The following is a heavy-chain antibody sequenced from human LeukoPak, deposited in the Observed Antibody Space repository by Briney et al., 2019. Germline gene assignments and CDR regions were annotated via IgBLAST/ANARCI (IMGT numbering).Heavy chain of an antibody. CDR3: ARVAAFSSGYPYYFDY. Sequence: PSQTLSLTCTVSGGSISSGGYYWSWIRQPPGKGLEWIGSIYHSGSTYYNPSLKSRVTISVDTSKNQFSLKLSSVTAADTAVYYCARVAAFSSGYPYYFDYWGQGTLVTVPS. J-gene: IGHJ4*02. D-gene: IGHD3-22*01. V-gene: IGHV4-39*07. CDR2: IYHSGST. CDR1: GGSISSGGYY.